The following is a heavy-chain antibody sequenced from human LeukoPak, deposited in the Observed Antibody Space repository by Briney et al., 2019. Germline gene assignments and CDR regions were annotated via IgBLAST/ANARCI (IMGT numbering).Heavy chain of an antibody. V-gene: IGHV4-39*07. J-gene: IGHJ5*02. Sequence: SETLSLTCAVSGGSLISNGHYWGWVRQPPGKGPEWIGSVNYSGRTYYNPSLKSRVTTSADTSKYQFSLKLTSVTAADTAVYYCARIIVDSTGNWFDPWGRGTLVTVSS. CDR1: GGSLISNGHY. D-gene: IGHD2-21*01. CDR2: VNYSGRT. CDR3: ARIIVDSTGNWFDP.